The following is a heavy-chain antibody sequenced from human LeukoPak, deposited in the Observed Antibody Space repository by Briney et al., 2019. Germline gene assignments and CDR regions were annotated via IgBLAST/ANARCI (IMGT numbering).Heavy chain of an antibody. V-gene: IGHV3-74*01. J-gene: IGHJ4*02. CDR2: INTDGTTT. CDR1: GFTFSSYW. CDR3: ARPSLGYSFDY. Sequence: PGGSLRLSCAASGFTFSSYWMHWVRQAPGKGLVWVSHINTDGTTTSYADSVKGRFTISRDNAKNTLYLQMNSLRAEDTAVYYCARPSLGYSFDYWGLGTLVTVPS. D-gene: IGHD2-15*01.